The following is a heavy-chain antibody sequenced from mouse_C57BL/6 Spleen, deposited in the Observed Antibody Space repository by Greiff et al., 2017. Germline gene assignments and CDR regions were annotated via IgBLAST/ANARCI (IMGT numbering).Heavy chain of an antibody. Sequence: EVQLVESGGGLVQPGGSLKLSCAASGFTFSDYYMYWVRQTPEKRLEWVAYISNGGGSTYYPDTVKGRFTISRDNAKNTLYLQMSRLKSEDTAMYYCARRGLGYAMDYWGQGTSVTVSS. CDR1: GFTFSDYY. V-gene: IGHV5-12*01. CDR2: ISNGGGST. D-gene: IGHD2-4*01. J-gene: IGHJ4*01. CDR3: ARRGLGYAMDY.